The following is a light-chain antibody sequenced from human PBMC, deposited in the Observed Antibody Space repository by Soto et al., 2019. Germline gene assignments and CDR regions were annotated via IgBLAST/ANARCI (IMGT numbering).Light chain of an antibody. CDR1: QTISSW. Sequence: DIHMTQSPSTLSGSVGDRVTITCRASQTISSWLAWYQQKPGRVPKLLIYAASTLQSGVPSRFSGSGSGTEFTLTISSLQPEDFASYYCQHLNGFPITFGQGTRLEIK. CDR3: QHLNGFPIT. J-gene: IGKJ5*01. V-gene: IGKV1-9*01. CDR2: AAS.